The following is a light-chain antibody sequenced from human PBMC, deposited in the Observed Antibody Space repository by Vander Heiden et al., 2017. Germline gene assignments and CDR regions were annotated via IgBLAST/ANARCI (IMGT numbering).Light chain of an antibody. CDR2: DVN. CDR1: SSDVGGYNS. CDR3: SSYASSITVI. Sequence: QSALTQPASVSGSPGQSITISCTGTSSDVGGYNSVSWYQQHPGKAPKVIIYDVNNRPSGVSNRFSGSKSGNTASLTISGLQAEDEANYYCSSYASSITVIFGGGTKLTVL. J-gene: IGLJ2*01. V-gene: IGLV2-14*03.